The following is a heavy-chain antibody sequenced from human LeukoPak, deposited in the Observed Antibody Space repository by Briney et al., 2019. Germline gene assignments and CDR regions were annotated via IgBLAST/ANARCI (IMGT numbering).Heavy chain of an antibody. CDR1: GGSISSYY. Sequence: PSETLSLTCTVSGGSISSYYWSWIRQPPGKGLEWIGYIYYSGSTNYNPSLKSRVTISVDTSKNQFSLKLSSVTAADTAVYYCARGEWELEIYFDYWGQGTLVAVSS. D-gene: IGHD1-26*01. V-gene: IGHV4-59*01. CDR3: ARGEWELEIYFDY. CDR2: IYYSGST. J-gene: IGHJ4*02.